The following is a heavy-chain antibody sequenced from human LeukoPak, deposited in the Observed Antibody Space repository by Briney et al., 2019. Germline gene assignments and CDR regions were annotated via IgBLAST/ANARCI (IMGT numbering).Heavy chain of an antibody. D-gene: IGHD1-26*01. J-gene: IGHJ4*02. V-gene: IGHV3-30-3*01. CDR1: XXTFSXYA. CDR2: ISYDGSNK. CDR3: ARGALYEWEPRSPDY. Sequence: SLRXXXXAXXXTFSXYAMHWVRQXPGKGLEWVAVISYDGSNKYYADSVKGRFTISRDNSKNTLYLQMNSLRAEDTAVYYCARGALYEWEPRSPDYWGQGTLVTVSS.